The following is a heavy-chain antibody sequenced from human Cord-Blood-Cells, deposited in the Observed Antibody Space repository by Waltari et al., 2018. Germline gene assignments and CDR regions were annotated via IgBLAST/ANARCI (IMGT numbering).Heavy chain of an antibody. CDR2: INQSEST. CDR1: GGSFSGYY. CDR3: ARGPNIVVVTVPFDY. Sequence: QVQLQQWGAGLLKPSETLSLTCAVYGGSFSGYYWSWIRQPPGKGLEWIGEINQSESTNYNPSLTSRVTISVDTSKNQFSLKLSSVTAADTAVYYCARGPNIVVVTVPFDYWGQGTLVTVSS. V-gene: IGHV4-34*01. D-gene: IGHD2-21*02. J-gene: IGHJ4*02.